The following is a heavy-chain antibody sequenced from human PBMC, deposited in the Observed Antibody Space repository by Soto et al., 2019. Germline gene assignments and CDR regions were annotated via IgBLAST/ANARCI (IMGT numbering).Heavy chain of an antibody. CDR1: GFTFSDYA. CDR2: ISGGSSVT. D-gene: IGHD6-13*01. V-gene: IGHV3-23*01. J-gene: IGHJ4*02. CDR3: AKGYSSSWYQYFDK. Sequence: PGGSLRLSCTASGFTFSDYAMAWVRQAPGKGLEWVSTISGGSSVTYYGDSVKGRFTISRDNAKKTLYLQLNSLRAEDTAKYYCAKGYSSSWYQYFDKWGEGTLGTVSS.